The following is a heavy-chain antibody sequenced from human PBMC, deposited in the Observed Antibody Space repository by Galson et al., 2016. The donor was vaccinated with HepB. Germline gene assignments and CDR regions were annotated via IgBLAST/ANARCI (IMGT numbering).Heavy chain of an antibody. CDR1: GGTFSNYT. CDR3: ARYVAPYSTSLNWYFDL. Sequence: SVKVSCKASGGTFSNYTISWVRQAPGQGLEWMGRIIPVLGIANYAQKFQGRVTISADKSTSTAYMELSSLRSEDSAVYYRARYVAPYSTSLNWYFDLWGRGTLVTVSS. CDR2: IIPVLGIA. D-gene: IGHD6-6*01. J-gene: IGHJ2*01. V-gene: IGHV1-69*02.